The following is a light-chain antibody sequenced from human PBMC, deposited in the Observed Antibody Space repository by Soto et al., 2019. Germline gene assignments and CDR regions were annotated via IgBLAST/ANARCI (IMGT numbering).Light chain of an antibody. CDR2: AAS. V-gene: IGKV1-9*01. J-gene: IGKJ1*01. Sequence: DIQLTQSPSFLSASVGDRVTITCRASQGISSYLAWYQQKPGKAPKLLIYAASTLQSGVPSRFSGSGSGTEFTLTTSSLQPEDFATYYCQQLNSYPRTFGQGTKV. CDR1: QGISSY. CDR3: QQLNSYPRT.